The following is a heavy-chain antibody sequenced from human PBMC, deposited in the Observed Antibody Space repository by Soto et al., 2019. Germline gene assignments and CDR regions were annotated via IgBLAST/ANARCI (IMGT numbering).Heavy chain of an antibody. D-gene: IGHD3-10*01. V-gene: IGHV3-23*01. J-gene: IGHJ6*02. CDR1: GFTFSSYA. CDR2: ISGSGGST. CDR3: AKSSYGSGSLNYYYYYYGMDV. Sequence: GGSLRLSCAASGFTFSSYAMSWVRQAPGKGLEWVSAISGSGGSTYYADSVKGRFTISRDNSKNTLYLQMNSLRAEDTAVYYCAKSSYGSGSLNYYYYYYGMDVWGQGTTVTVSS.